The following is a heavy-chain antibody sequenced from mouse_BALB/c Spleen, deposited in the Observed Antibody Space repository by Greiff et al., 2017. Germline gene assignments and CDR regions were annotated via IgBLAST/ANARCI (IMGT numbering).Heavy chain of an antibody. CDR3: ARIYNGYGGYFDY. V-gene: IGHV14-3*02. CDR1: GFNIKDTY. Sequence: EVQLQQSGAELVKPGASVKLSCTASGFNIKDTYMHWVKQRPEQGLEWIGRIDPANGNTKYDPKFQGKATITADTSSNTAYLQLSSLTSEDTAVYYCARIYNGYGGYFDYWGQGTTLTVSS. D-gene: IGHD2-2*01. CDR2: IDPANGNT. J-gene: IGHJ2*01.